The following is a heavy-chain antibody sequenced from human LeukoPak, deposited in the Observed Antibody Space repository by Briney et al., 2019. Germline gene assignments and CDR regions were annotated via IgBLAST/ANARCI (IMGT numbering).Heavy chain of an antibody. Sequence: ASVKVSCKASGYTFTSYGISWVRQAPGQGLEWMGWISAYNGNTNYAQKLQGRVTMTTDTSTGTAYMELRSLRSDDTAVYYCARVGIAAAGTPQGGSSYWGQGTLVTVSP. D-gene: IGHD6-13*01. J-gene: IGHJ4*02. CDR1: GYTFTSYG. CDR3: ARVGIAAAGTPQGGSSY. V-gene: IGHV1-18*01. CDR2: ISAYNGNT.